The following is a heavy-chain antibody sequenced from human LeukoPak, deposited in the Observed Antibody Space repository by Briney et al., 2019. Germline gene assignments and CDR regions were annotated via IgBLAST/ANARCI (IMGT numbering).Heavy chain of an antibody. CDR1: GGTFSSYA. CDR2: IIPILGIA. V-gene: IGHV1-69*04. Sequence: ASVKVSCKASGGTFSSYAISWVRQAPGQGLEWMGRIIPILGIANYAQKFQGRVTITADKSTSTAYMELSSLRSEDTAVYYCARVGYGDHAGYWGQGTLVTVSS. D-gene: IGHD4-17*01. J-gene: IGHJ4*02. CDR3: ARVGYGDHAGY.